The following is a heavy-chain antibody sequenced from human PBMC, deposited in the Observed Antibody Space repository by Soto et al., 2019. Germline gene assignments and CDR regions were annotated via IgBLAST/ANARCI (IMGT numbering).Heavy chain of an antibody. CDR1: GFGFSGYY. J-gene: IGHJ4*02. Sequence: PGGSLRLSCAASGFGFSGYYMSWLRQPPGKGLEWVSYISTTGSSTDYADSVKGRFTISRDNAKNSLYLQMSSLRADDTAVYYCARRRCSGDSCYLDYWGQGTQVTVSS. CDR3: ARRRCSGDSCYLDY. D-gene: IGHD2-15*01. CDR2: ISTTGSST. V-gene: IGHV3-11*01.